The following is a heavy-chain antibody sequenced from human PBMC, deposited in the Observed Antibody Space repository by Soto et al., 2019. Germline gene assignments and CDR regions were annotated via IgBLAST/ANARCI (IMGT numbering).Heavy chain of an antibody. CDR1: GDSVSSNSAG. D-gene: IGHD2-21*01. CDR2: TYYKSKWNN. CDR3: TGIAWFRGMDV. V-gene: IGHV6-1*01. J-gene: IGHJ6*01. Sequence: SQTLSLTCVISGDSVSSNSAGWNWIRQSPSRRLEWLGRTYYKSKWNNDYALSVKSRITINPDTSKNQFSLHLYSVPTQDPAVESCTGIAWFRGMDVWGQGNTGAV.